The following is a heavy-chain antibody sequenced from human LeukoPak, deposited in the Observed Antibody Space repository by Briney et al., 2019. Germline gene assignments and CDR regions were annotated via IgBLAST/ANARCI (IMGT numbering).Heavy chain of an antibody. Sequence: GGSLRLSCAASGFTFSSYGMHWVRQAPGKGLEWVAVIWYDGSNKYYADSVKGRFTISRDNSKNTLYLQMNSLRAEDTAVYYCARDGEDYGSGGWFDPWGQGTLVTVSS. CDR3: ARDGEDYGSGGWFDP. CDR1: GFTFSSYG. J-gene: IGHJ5*02. CDR2: IWYDGSNK. D-gene: IGHD3-10*01. V-gene: IGHV3-33*01.